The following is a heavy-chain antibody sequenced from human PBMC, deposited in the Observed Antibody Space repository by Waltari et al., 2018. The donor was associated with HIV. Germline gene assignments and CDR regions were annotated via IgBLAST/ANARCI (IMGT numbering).Heavy chain of an antibody. V-gene: IGHV2-5*01. CDR3: ARRPGYCSGTRCYYSHWFDP. Sequence: QITLEESGPTLVKPTQTLTLTCTFSGFSLSTSGVGVGWIRQPPGKALEWLALIYWNGNKHYSPSLNSSVTITKETSKDQVVLKMTNMDPADTATYFCARRPGYCSGTRCYYSHWFDPWGQGTLVTVSS. J-gene: IGHJ5*02. CDR2: IYWNGNK. D-gene: IGHD2-2*03. CDR1: GFSLSTSGVG.